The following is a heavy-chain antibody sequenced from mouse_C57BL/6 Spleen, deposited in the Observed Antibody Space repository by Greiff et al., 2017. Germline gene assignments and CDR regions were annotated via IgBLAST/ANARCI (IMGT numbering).Heavy chain of an antibody. Sequence: QVQLKESGAELARPGASVKLSCKASGYTFTSYGISWVKQRTGQGLEWIGEIYPRSGNTYYNEKFKGKATLTADKSSSTAYMELRSLTSEDSAVYFCAREGGNRWFAYWGQGTLVTVSA. CDR1: GYTFTSYG. CDR3: AREGGNRWFAY. CDR2: IYPRSGNT. J-gene: IGHJ3*01. V-gene: IGHV1-81*01. D-gene: IGHD2-1*01.